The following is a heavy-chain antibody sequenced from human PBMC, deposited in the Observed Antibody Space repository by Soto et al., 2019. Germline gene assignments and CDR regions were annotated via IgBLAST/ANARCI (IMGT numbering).Heavy chain of an antibody. CDR2: ISGSGGST. D-gene: IGHD5-18*01. Sequence: PGGSLRLSCAASGFTFSSYAMSWVRQAPGKGLEWVSAISGSGGSTYYADSVKGRFTISRDNSKNTLYLQMNSLRAEDTAVYYCAKDGGNGYSYGHIYWGQGTLVTVSS. CDR1: GFTFSSYA. V-gene: IGHV3-23*01. CDR3: AKDGGNGYSYGHIY. J-gene: IGHJ4*02.